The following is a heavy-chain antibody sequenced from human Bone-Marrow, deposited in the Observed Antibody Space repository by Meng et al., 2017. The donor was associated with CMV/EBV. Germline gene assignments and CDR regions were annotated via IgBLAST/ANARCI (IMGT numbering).Heavy chain of an antibody. CDR2: MNPNSGNT. Sequence: ASAKVSCKASGYTFTSYDINWVRQATGQGLEWMGWMNPNSGNTGYTQKFQGRVTMTRNTPITTAYMELSSLRSEDTAVYYCARMTSGSSAWYGSMDVWGQGTTVTVSS. CDR1: GYTFTSYD. V-gene: IGHV1-8*01. CDR3: ARMTSGSSAWYGSMDV. J-gene: IGHJ6*02. D-gene: IGHD6-19*01.